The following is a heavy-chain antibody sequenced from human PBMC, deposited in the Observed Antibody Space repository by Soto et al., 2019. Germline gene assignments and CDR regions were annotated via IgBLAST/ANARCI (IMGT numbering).Heavy chain of an antibody. CDR2: IWYDGSNK. V-gene: IGHV3-33*01. CDR1: GFTFSSYG. CDR3: AREFNLSYFDY. J-gene: IGHJ4*02. Sequence: QVQLVESGGGVVQPGRSLRLSCAASGFTFSSYGMHWVRQAPGKGLEWVAVIWYDGSNKYYADSVKGRFTISRDNSKNTLYLQMNSLRAEDTAVYYCAREFNLSYFDYWGQGTLVTVSS.